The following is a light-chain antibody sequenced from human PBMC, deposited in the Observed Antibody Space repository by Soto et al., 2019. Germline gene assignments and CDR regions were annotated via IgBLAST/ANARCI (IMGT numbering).Light chain of an antibody. CDR2: DVT. J-gene: IGLJ1*01. CDR3: SSYTSSSRYV. Sequence: QSALTQPASVSGSPGQSITISCTGTSSDVGDYNYVSWYQQHPGKAPKFMIYDVTIRPSGVSNRFSGSKSGNTASLTISGLQAEDEADYNCSSYTSSSRYVFGTGTKVTVL. V-gene: IGLV2-14*01. CDR1: SSDVGDYNY.